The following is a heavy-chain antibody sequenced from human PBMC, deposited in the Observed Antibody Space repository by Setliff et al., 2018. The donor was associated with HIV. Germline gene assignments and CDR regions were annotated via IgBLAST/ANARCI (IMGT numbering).Heavy chain of an antibody. CDR3: ARAKAVGGVIITGGLDV. D-gene: IGHD3-16*02. CDR1: GYTFTGYY. Sequence: GASVKVSCKASGYTFTGYYMHWVRQAPGQGLEWMGWINPNSGGTNYAQKFQGRVTMTRDTSISTAYMELSRLRSDDTAVYYCARAKAVGGVIITGGLDVWGQGTTVTVSS. V-gene: IGHV1-2*02. J-gene: IGHJ6*02. CDR2: INPNSGGT.